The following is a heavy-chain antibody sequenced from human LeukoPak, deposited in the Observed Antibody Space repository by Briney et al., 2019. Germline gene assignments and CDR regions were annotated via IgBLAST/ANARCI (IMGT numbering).Heavy chain of an antibody. CDR2: ISGSGGST. Sequence: GGSLRLSCAASGFTFSSYAMSWVRQAPGKGLEWVSAISGSGGSTYYADSVKGRFTISRDNSKNTLYLQMDSLRAEDTAVYYCAKGSGSSCYSPCDYWGQGILVTVSS. CDR1: GFTFSSYA. CDR3: AKGSGSSCYSPCDY. D-gene: IGHD2-15*01. V-gene: IGHV3-23*01. J-gene: IGHJ4*02.